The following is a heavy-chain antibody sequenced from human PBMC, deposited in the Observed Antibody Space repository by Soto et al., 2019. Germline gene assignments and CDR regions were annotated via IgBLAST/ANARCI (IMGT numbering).Heavy chain of an antibody. J-gene: IGHJ4*02. Sequence: GGSLRLSCAASGFTFSSYAMSWVRQAPGKGLEWVSAISGSGGSTYYADSVKGRFTISRDNSKNTLYLQMNSLRAEDTAVYYCAKGGYITMITGEYYFDYWGQGTLVTAPQ. CDR3: AKGGYITMITGEYYFDY. D-gene: IGHD3-22*01. CDR1: GFTFSSYA. CDR2: ISGSGGST. V-gene: IGHV3-23*01.